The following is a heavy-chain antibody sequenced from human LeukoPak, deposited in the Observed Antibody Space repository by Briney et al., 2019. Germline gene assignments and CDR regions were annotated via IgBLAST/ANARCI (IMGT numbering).Heavy chain of an antibody. CDR1: GFTFSSYE. Sequence: GRSLRLSCAASGFTFSSYEMNWGRQAPGKGLGWGSDIRSSGSTIYYAGSVKGRFTISRDNAKNSLYLQMNTLRAEDTAAYYCAPARRDDFWRGYWRYYYYMDVWGKGTTVTVSS. CDR2: IRSSGSTI. D-gene: IGHD3-3*01. CDR3: APARRDDFWRGYWRYYYYMDV. V-gene: IGHV3-48*03. J-gene: IGHJ6*03.